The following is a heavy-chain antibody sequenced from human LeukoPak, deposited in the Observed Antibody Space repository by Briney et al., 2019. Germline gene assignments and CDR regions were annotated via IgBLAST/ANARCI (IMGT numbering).Heavy chain of an antibody. CDR1: GGSISSGSYY. Sequence: SQTLSLTCTVSGGSISSGSYYWSWIRQPAGKGLEWIGRIYTSGSTNYNPSLKSRVTISVDTSKNQFSLKLSSVTAADTAVYYCARAGGYCGSTSCQNWFDPWGQGTLVTVSS. CDR3: ARAGGYCGSTSCQNWFDP. J-gene: IGHJ5*02. V-gene: IGHV4-61*02. CDR2: IYTSGST. D-gene: IGHD2-2*01.